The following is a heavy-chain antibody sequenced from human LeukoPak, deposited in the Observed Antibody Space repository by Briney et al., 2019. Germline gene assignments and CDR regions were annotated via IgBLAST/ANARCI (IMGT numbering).Heavy chain of an antibody. CDR2: ISYDGNNK. J-gene: IGHJ5*02. CDR3: AKLNYYDSSGYYP. Sequence: PGGSLRFSCAASGFTFSSYGMHWVRQAPGKGLEWVAVISYDGNNKYYGDSVKGRFTISRDNSKNTLYLQMNSLRAEDTAVYYCAKLNYYDSSGYYPWGQGTLVTVSS. D-gene: IGHD3-22*01. V-gene: IGHV3-30*18. CDR1: GFTFSSYG.